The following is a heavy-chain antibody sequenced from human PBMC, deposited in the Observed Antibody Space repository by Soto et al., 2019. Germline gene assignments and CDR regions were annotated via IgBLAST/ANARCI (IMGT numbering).Heavy chain of an antibody. V-gene: IGHV1-18*01. Sequence: ASVKVSCKASGYTFTSYGISWVRQAPGQGLEWMGWISAYNGNTNYAQKLQGRVTMTTDTSTSTAYMELRSLRSDDTAVYYCASGVYCSGGSCYPQYSWFDPWGQGTLVTVS. CDR1: GYTFTSYG. CDR2: ISAYNGNT. CDR3: ASGVYCSGGSCYPQYSWFDP. D-gene: IGHD2-15*01. J-gene: IGHJ5*02.